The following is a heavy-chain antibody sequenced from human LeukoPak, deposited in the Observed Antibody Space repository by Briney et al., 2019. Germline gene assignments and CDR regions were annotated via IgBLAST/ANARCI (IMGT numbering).Heavy chain of an antibody. V-gene: IGHV3-23*01. CDR3: AFPLYYFDY. CDR1: GFTFSSYA. CDR2: ISSSGGNT. J-gene: IGHJ4*02. Sequence: GGSLRLSCEAAGFTFSSYAMSWVRQAPGEGLEWVSGISSSGGNTYYADSVKGRFTISRDNSKNTLYLQMNSLRAEDTAVYYCAFPLYYFDYWGQGTLVTVSS.